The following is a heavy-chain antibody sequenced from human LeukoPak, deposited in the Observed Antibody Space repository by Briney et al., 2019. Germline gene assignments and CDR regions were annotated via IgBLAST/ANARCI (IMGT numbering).Heavy chain of an antibody. V-gene: IGHV1-69*05. CDR3: ATDEGSETMGFDF. Sequence: ASVKVSCKASVGTFSSYAISWVRQAPGQGLQWMGGIIPILGTTNYAQQFQGRVTMTTDESTSTAFMELSSLRSEDTAIYYCATDEGSETMGFDFWGQGTLLTVSS. J-gene: IGHJ5*01. CDR2: IIPILGTT. CDR1: VGTFSSYA.